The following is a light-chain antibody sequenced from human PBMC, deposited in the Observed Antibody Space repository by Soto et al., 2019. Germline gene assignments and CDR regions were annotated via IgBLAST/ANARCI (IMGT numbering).Light chain of an antibody. CDR3: QQYGSGT. Sequence: EIVLTQSPGTLSVSPGERATLSCRASQTISSRYLAWYRQKPGQAPSLLIYGTSSRATGIPDRFSGSGSGTDFTLTISRLEPEDSERYYCQQYGSGTFGQGTKVEIK. CDR1: QTISSRY. J-gene: IGKJ1*01. V-gene: IGKV3-20*01. CDR2: GTS.